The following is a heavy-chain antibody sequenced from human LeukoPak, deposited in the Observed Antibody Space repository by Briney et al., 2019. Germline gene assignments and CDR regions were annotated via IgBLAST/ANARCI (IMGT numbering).Heavy chain of an antibody. CDR3: ARQAFTIVAKHFHYYYYYGMDV. V-gene: IGHV4-39*01. J-gene: IGHJ6*02. D-gene: IGHD5-12*01. CDR1: GGSISSSSYY. Sequence: PSETLSLTCTVSGGSISSSSYYWGWIRQPPGKGLEWIGSIYYSGSTYYNPSLKSRVTISVDTSKNHFSLNLSSVTAADTAVYYCARQAFTIVAKHFHYYYYYGMDVWGQGTTVTVSS. CDR2: IYYSGST.